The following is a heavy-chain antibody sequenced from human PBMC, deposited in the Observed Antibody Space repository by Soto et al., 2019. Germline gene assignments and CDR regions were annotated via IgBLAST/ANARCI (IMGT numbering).Heavy chain of an antibody. J-gene: IGHJ3*02. CDR2: INAGNGNT. Sequence: GASVKVSCKASGYTFTSYAMHWVRQAPGQRLEWMGWINAGNGNTKYSQKFQGRVTITRDTSASTAYMELSSLRSEDTAVYYCARAIRFLESLLWSSDAFDIWGQGTMVTVSS. CDR3: ARAIRFLESLLWSSDAFDI. CDR1: GYTFTSYA. V-gene: IGHV1-3*01. D-gene: IGHD3-3*01.